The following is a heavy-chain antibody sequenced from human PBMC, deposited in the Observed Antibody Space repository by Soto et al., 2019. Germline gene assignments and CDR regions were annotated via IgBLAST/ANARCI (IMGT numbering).Heavy chain of an antibody. D-gene: IGHD6-13*01. Sequence: EVQLLESGGGLVQPGGSLRLTCAASGFTLSNYAMTWVRQAPGKGLEWVSTISGRSGRTYYGDSVKGRFTISRDNSKNRLDLQMNSLRAEDTAVYYCAKDWQQIDYWGQGTLVTVSS. J-gene: IGHJ4*02. CDR2: ISGRSGRT. CDR3: AKDWQQIDY. V-gene: IGHV3-23*01. CDR1: GFTLSNYA.